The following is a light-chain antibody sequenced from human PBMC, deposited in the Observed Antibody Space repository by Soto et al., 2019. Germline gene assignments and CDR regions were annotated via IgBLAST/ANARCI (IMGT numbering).Light chain of an antibody. J-gene: IGLJ2*01. CDR1: SSSVGGNY. CDR2: RNT. CDR3: AALDDSRG. Sequence: QPVLTQPPSASGTPGQRVTISYSGGSSSVGGNYVYWYQQLPGTAPKLLIFRNTQRPSGVPDRFSGSKSGTSTSLAISGLRSEDEADYYCAALDDSRGIGGGTKVTVL. V-gene: IGLV1-47*01.